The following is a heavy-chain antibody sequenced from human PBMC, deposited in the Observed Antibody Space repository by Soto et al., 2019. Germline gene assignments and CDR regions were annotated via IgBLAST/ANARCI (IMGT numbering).Heavy chain of an antibody. D-gene: IGHD2-2*01. CDR1: GFTFSHYW. CDR2: IKYDGSDK. V-gene: IGHV3-7*01. Sequence: PGGSLRLSCAASGFTFSHYWMNWVRQAPGKGLEWVAKIKYDGSDKYYVDSVKGRFAISRDNAKDSLYLQMDSLKAEDTAVYYCATNALCDPGCRHSWGQGTLVTVSS. CDR3: ATNALCDPGCRHS. J-gene: IGHJ4*02.